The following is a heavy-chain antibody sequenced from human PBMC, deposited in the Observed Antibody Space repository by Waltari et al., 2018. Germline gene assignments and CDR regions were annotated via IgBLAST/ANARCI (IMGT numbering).Heavy chain of an antibody. V-gene: IGHV1-2*02. J-gene: IGHJ6*02. CDR3: ARSPIAVTAYYFYGMDV. CDR1: GYTFIDYY. Sequence: QVQLVQSGAEVKRPGTSVKVSCKASGYTFIDYYIHWVRLAPGQGLEWMGWINPHSGATKDAQRVQARVTMTRDTSKNTAFMELRSLRYDDTAIYYCARSPIAVTAYYFYGMDVWGQGTTVKASS. CDR2: INPHSGAT. D-gene: IGHD6-19*01.